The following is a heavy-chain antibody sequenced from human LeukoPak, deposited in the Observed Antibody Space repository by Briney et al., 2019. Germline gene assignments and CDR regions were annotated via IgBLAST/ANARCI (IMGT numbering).Heavy chain of an antibody. V-gene: IGHV4-59*01. Sequence: KPSETLSLTCTVSGGSISSYYWSWIRQPPGKGLEWIGYIYYSGSTNYNPSLKSRVTISVDTSKNQFPLKLSSVTAADTAVYYCARAVADMFDYWGQGTLVTVSS. CDR3: ARAVADMFDY. J-gene: IGHJ4*02. CDR1: GGSISSYY. D-gene: IGHD6-19*01. CDR2: IYYSGST.